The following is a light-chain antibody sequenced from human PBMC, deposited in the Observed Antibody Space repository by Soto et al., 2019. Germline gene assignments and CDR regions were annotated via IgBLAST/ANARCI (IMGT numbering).Light chain of an antibody. CDR3: QQYGRSSLMFT. V-gene: IGKV3-20*01. CDR1: QSVTRDF. J-gene: IGKJ2*01. CDR2: GAS. Sequence: EIVLTQSPGTLSLSPRERATLSCRASQSVTRDFVAWYQQKPGQAPRLLIYGASTRAAGVPDRFSGSGSGTDFTLTITRLEPEDFAVYYCQQYGRSSLMFTFGQGTKLGV.